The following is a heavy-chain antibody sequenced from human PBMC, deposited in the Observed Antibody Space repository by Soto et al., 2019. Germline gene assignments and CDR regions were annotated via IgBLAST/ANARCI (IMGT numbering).Heavy chain of an antibody. CDR3: ARRRVGYGSWYFDL. Sequence: QVQLVQSGAEVKKPGSSVKVSCKASGGAFSSYAISWVRQAPGQGLEWMGGNLPLFNISNYAQKFQGRVTITADEPTSTAYRDLSNLTSEDTAVYYCARRRVGYGSWYFDLWGRGTLITVSS. J-gene: IGHJ2*01. D-gene: IGHD3-10*01. CDR2: NLPLFNIS. CDR1: GGAFSSYA. V-gene: IGHV1-69*01.